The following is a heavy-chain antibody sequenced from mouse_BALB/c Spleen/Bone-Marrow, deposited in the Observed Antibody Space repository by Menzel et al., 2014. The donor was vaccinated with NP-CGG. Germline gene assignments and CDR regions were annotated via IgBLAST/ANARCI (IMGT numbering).Heavy chain of an antibody. CDR1: GFDFSGFW. D-gene: IGHD2-3*01. CDR2: INPDSSTI. J-gene: IGHJ3*01. V-gene: IGHV4-1*02. CDR3: GRLGYYGGFAY. Sequence: EVQLQESGGGLVQPGGSLKLSCAASGFDFSGFWMGWVRQAPGKGLEWIGEINPDSSTINYTPSLKDRFIISRDNAKNTLYLQMSKVRSEDTALYYWGRLGYYGGFAYWGQGTLVTVSA.